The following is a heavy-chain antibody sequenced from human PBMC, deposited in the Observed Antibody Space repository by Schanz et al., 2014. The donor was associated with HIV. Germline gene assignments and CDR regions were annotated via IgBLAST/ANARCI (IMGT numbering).Heavy chain of an antibody. Sequence: VPLLESGGGLVQPGRSLRLSCAASGFTFSTYAMSWVRQAPGKGLEWVSALSGSGDSTYYADSVKGRFTISRVNSKNTLYLQMNSLRAEDTAIYYCAKTSITLGMDVWGQGTTVTVSS. CDR3: AKTSITLGMDV. V-gene: IGHV3-23*01. CDR1: GFTFSTYA. J-gene: IGHJ6*02. CDR2: LSGSGDST. D-gene: IGHD1-20*01.